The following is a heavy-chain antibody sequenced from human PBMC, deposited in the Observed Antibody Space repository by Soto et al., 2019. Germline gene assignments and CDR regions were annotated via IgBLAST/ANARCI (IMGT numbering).Heavy chain of an antibody. D-gene: IGHD3-16*01. Sequence: ASVKVSCKASGYTFTSYDINWVRQATGQGLEWMGWMNPNRGNTGYAQKFQGRVTMTRNTSISTAYMELSSLRSEDTAVYYCARGSPSRDYVWGSYFPADYWGQGTLVTVSS. CDR3: ARGSPSRDYVWGSYFPADY. CDR2: MNPNRGNT. CDR1: GYTFTSYD. J-gene: IGHJ4*02. V-gene: IGHV1-8*01.